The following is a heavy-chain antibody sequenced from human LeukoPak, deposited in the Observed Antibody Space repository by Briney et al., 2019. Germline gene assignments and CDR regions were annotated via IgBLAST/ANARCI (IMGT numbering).Heavy chain of an antibody. Sequence: SVKVSCKASGGTFSSYAISWVRQAPGQGLEWMGGIIPIFGTANYAQKFQGRVTITTDESTSTAYMELSSLRSEDTAVYYCASTYQDGYSRGKLGGNFDYWGQGTLVTVSS. D-gene: IGHD5-24*01. V-gene: IGHV1-69*05. CDR3: ASTYQDGYSRGKLGGNFDY. CDR2: IIPIFGTA. CDR1: GGTFSSYA. J-gene: IGHJ4*02.